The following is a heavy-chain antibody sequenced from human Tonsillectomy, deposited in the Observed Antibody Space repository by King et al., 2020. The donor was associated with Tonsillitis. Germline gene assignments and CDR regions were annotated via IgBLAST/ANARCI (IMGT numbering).Heavy chain of an antibody. V-gene: IGHV1-18*01. D-gene: IGHD3-22*01. CDR3: ARIAVDDSSGYCFDN. CDR2: ISAYNGKT. CDR1: GYTFTNYG. Sequence: QLVQSGAEVKKPGASVKVSCKASGYTFTNYGINWVRQAPGQGLEWMGWISAYNGKTRYANKLQGRVTKTTDTSTSTAYMELRSLRSDDTAVYYCARIAVDDSSGYCFDNWGQGTLVTVSP. J-gene: IGHJ4*02.